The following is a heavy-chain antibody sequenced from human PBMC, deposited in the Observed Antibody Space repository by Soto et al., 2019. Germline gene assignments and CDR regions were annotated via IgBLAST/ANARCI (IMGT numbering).Heavy chain of an antibody. D-gene: IGHD3-22*01. CDR3: ARILYYYDSSGYRGVNWFDP. CDR2: ISGSGGST. CDR1: GFTFSSYA. V-gene: IGHV3-23*01. Sequence: GGSLRLSCAASGFTFSSYAMSWVRQAPGKGLEWVSAISGSGGSTYYADSVKGRFTISRDNSKNTLYLQMNSLRAEDTAVYYCARILYYYDSSGYRGVNWFDPWGQGTLVTVSS. J-gene: IGHJ5*02.